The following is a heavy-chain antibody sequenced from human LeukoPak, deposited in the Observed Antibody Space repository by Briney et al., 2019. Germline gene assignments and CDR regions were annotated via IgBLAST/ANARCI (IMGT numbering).Heavy chain of an antibody. CDR3: ARDRGYGGNRDYFDY. V-gene: IGHV1-69*01. Sequence: SVKVSCKASGGTFSSYAISWVRQAPGQGLEWMGGIIPIFGTANYAQKFQGRVTITADGSTSTAYMELSSLRSEDTAVYYCARDRGYGGNRDYFDYWGQGTLVTVSS. CDR2: IIPIFGTA. J-gene: IGHJ4*02. CDR1: GGTFSSYA. D-gene: IGHD4-23*01.